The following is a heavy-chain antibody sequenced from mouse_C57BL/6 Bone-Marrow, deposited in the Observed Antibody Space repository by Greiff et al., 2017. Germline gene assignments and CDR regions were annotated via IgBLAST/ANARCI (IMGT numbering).Heavy chain of an antibody. Sequence: QVQLQQPGAELVKPGASVKLSCKASGYTFTSYWMHWVKQRPGQGLEWIGMIHPNSGSTNYNEKFKSKATLTVDKSSSTAYMQLSSLTAEDSAVYYGARKERPVGVAYWGQGTLVTVSA. V-gene: IGHV1-64*01. CDR3: ARKERPVGVAY. J-gene: IGHJ3*01. CDR1: GYTFTSYW. D-gene: IGHD1-1*01. CDR2: IHPNSGST.